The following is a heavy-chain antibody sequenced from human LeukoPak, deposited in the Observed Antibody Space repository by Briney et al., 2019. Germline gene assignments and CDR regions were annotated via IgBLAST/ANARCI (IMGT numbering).Heavy chain of an antibody. J-gene: IGHJ4*02. V-gene: IGHV4-59*01. CDR3: ARGYSIAVAGTGSFDY. Sequence: PSETLSLTCTVSGGSISSYYWSWIRQPPGKGLEWIGYIYYSGSTNYNPSLKSRVTISVDTSKNQFSLKLSSVTAADTAVYYCARGYSIAVAGTGSFDYWGQGTLVTVSS. CDR1: GGSISSYY. D-gene: IGHD6-19*01. CDR2: IYYSGST.